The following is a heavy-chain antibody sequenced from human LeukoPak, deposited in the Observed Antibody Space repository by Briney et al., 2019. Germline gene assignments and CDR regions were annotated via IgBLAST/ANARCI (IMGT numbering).Heavy chain of an antibody. V-gene: IGHV3-30*02. J-gene: IGHJ4*02. CDR2: IRYDGSNK. CDR3: AKERDTAMVTIDY. Sequence: GGSLRLSCAASGFTFSGYGMHWVRQAPGKGLEWVAFIRYDGSNKYYADSVKGRFTISRDNSKNTLYLQMNSLRAEDTAVYYCAKERDTAMVTIDYWGQGTLVTVSS. D-gene: IGHD5-18*01. CDR1: GFTFSGYG.